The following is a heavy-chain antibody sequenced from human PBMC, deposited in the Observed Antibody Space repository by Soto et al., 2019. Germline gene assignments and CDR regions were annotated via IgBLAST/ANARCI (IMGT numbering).Heavy chain of an antibody. CDR1: GFNFYAYA. CDR2: VTDAGGST. D-gene: IGHD3-10*01. J-gene: IGHJ6*02. Sequence: PGGSLRLSCAASGFNFYAYAMTWVRQAPGKGLEWVSAVTDAGGSTYYADSVKGRFTISRDNARNSLYLQMNSLRAGDTAVYYCAGEPEYYLGMNVCGQGNTVTVAS. V-gene: IGHV3-23*01. CDR3: AGEPEYYLGMNV.